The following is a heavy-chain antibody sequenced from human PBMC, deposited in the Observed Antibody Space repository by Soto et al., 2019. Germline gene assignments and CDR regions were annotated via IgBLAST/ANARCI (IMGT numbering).Heavy chain of an antibody. Sequence: QVQLVESGGGVVQPGRSLRLSCAASGFTFSSYGMHWVRQAPGKGLEWVAVISYDGSNKYYADSVKGRFTISRDNSKNQXYXXRSSLRAEDTAVYYCAKRQYCSGGSCYYYSYGMDVWGQGTTVTVSS. CDR1: GFTFSSYG. V-gene: IGHV3-30*18. CDR2: ISYDGSNK. CDR3: AKRQYCSGGSCYYYSYGMDV. D-gene: IGHD2-15*01. J-gene: IGHJ6*02.